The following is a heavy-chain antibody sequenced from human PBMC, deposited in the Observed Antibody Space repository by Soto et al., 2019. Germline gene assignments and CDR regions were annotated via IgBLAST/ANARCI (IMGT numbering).Heavy chain of an antibody. CDR3: AKDRASWFGEFDH. CDR1: GFTFSSYA. CDR2: ISGSGGST. J-gene: IGHJ4*02. V-gene: IGHV3-23*01. Sequence: GGSLRLSCAASGFTFSSYAMSWVRQAPGKGLEWVSGISGSGGSTYYADSVKGRFTISRNNSKNTLYLQMNSLRAEDTAVYYCAKDRASWFGEFDHWGQGTLVTVSS. D-gene: IGHD3-10*01.